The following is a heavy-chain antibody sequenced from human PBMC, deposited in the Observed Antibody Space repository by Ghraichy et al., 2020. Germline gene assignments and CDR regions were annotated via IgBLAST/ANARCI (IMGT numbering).Heavy chain of an antibody. D-gene: IGHD4-17*01. J-gene: IGHJ4*02. Sequence: SVKVSCKASGGTFSSYAISWVRQAPGQGLEWMGGIIPIFGTANYAQKFQGRVTITADESTSTAYMELSSLRSEDTAVYYCARALGRHDYGDYGSGYYWGQGTLVTVSS. V-gene: IGHV1-69*13. CDR2: IIPIFGTA. CDR3: ARALGRHDYGDYGSGYY. CDR1: GGTFSSYA.